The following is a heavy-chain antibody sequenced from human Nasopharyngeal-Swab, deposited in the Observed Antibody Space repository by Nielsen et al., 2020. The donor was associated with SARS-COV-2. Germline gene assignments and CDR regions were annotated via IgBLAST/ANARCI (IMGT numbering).Heavy chain of an antibody. V-gene: IGHV3-11*04. J-gene: IGHJ5*02. Sequence: GESLKISCTASGFTFSDYFKSWIRQAPGKGLEWVTYISRSGSSIYYADSVKGRFTISRDNAKNSLYLQMNSLRAEDTAVYYCARDGQSRTNWFDPWGQGTVVTVSS. CDR2: ISRSGSSI. CDR1: GFTFSDYF. CDR3: ARDGQSRTNWFDP. D-gene: IGHD2-8*01.